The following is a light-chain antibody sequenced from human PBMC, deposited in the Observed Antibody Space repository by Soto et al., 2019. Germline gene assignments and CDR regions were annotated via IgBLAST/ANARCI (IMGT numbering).Light chain of an antibody. J-gene: IGKJ4*01. CDR3: QQYGSSPLT. CDR2: DAS. CDR1: QSVTASY. Sequence: IVLTQSPGTLSLSPGERATLSCRASQSVTASYLAGYQQKPGQAPRLLIYDASSTATGIPDRFSVSGSGTDFTLTISRLEPEDFGVYYCQQYGSSPLTVGGGTKVEIK. V-gene: IGKV3-20*01.